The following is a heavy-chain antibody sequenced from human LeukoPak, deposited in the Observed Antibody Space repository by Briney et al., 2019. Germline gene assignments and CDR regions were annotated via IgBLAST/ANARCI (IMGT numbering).Heavy chain of an antibody. CDR2: INHSGST. J-gene: IGHJ6*02. CDR1: GGSFSGYY. V-gene: IGHV4-34*01. CDR3: ARGGVTTVTPIYYYYYYGMDV. Sequence: SETLSLTCAVYGGSFSGYYWSWIRQPPGKGLEWIGEINHSGSTNYNPSLKSRVTISVDTSKNQFSLKLSSVTAADTAVYYCARGGVTTVTPIYYYYYYGMDVWGQGTTVTVSS. D-gene: IGHD4-17*01.